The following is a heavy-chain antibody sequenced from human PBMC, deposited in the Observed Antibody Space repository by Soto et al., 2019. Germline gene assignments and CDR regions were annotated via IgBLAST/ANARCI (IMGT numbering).Heavy chain of an antibody. J-gene: IGHJ6*02. Sequence: SVNVSCKASGDTFSSYAISWVRQAPGQGLEWMGGIIPIFGTANYAQKFQGRVTITADESTSTAYMELSSLRSEDTAVYYCARTYDFWSGYYSNYYYYGMDVWGQGTTVTVSS. D-gene: IGHD3-3*01. CDR2: IIPIFGTA. V-gene: IGHV1-69*13. CDR3: ARTYDFWSGYYSNYYYYGMDV. CDR1: GDTFSSYA.